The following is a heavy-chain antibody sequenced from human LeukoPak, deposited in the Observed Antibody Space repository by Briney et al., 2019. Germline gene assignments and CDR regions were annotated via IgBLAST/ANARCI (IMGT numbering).Heavy chain of an antibody. CDR3: ARDGVPGTYYYYYMDV. CDR1: GFTFSSYA. Sequence: PGGSLRLSCAASGFTFSSYAMHWVRQAPGKGLEYVSAISSNGGSTYYANSVKGRFTISRGNSKNTLYLQMGSLRAEDMAVYYCARDGVPGTYYYYYMDVWGKGTTVTVSS. J-gene: IGHJ6*03. V-gene: IGHV3-64*01. CDR2: ISSNGGST. D-gene: IGHD1-1*01.